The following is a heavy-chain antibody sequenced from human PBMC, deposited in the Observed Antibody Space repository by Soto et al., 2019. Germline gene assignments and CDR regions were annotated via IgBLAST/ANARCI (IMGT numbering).Heavy chain of an antibody. V-gene: IGHV1-18*04. D-gene: IGHD3-9*01. CDR1: GYTFTSYG. CDR3: ARVGAYDILTGYYNPPYYYYYYGMDV. Sequence: ASVKVSCKASGYTFTSYGISWVRQAPGQGLEWMGWISAYNGNTNYAQKLQGRVTMTTDTSTSTAYMELRSLRSDDTAVYYCARVGAYDILTGYYNPPYYYYYYGMDVWGQGTTVTVSS. J-gene: IGHJ6*02. CDR2: ISAYNGNT.